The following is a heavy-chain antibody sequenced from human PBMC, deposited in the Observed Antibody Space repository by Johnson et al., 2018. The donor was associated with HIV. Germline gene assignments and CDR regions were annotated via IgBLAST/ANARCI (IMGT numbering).Heavy chain of an antibody. J-gene: IGHJ3*02. D-gene: IGHD1-7*01. CDR2: ISGSGGST. Sequence: VQLVESGGRVVQPGGSLRLSCAAFGFTFSYYGMHWVRQAPGQGLDWVSAISGSGGSTFYADTMKGRFTISRDNSKSTLYLQMNSLRAEDTAVYYCARRGNYLADAFDIWGQGTMVTVSS. V-gene: IGHV3-23*04. CDR3: ARRGNYLADAFDI. CDR1: GFTFSYYG.